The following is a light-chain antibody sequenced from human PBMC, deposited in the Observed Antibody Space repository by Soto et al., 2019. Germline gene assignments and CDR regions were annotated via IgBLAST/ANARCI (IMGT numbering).Light chain of an antibody. V-gene: IGKV1-5*03. CDR1: QSISSW. J-gene: IGKJ4*01. CDR3: QQYNSYPLT. Sequence: DIQMTQSPSTLSASVGDRVTITCRASQSISSWLAWYQQKPGKAPKLLIYKAPSLESGVPSRFSGSGSGTEFTLTISRLQPDDFATYYCQQYNSYPLTFGGGTKVEIK. CDR2: KAP.